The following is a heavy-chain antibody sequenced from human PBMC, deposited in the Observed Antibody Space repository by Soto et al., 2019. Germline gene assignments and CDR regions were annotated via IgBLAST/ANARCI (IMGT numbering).Heavy chain of an antibody. Sequence: QVQLVESGGGVVQPGRSLRLSCAASGFTFSSYGMHWVRQAPGKGLEWVAVIWYDGSNKYYADPVKGRFTISRDNSKNTLYLQMNSLRAEDTAVYYCARDLGNYYYYGMDVWGQGTTVTVSS. CDR1: GFTFSSYG. CDR2: IWYDGSNK. V-gene: IGHV3-33*01. J-gene: IGHJ6*02. CDR3: ARDLGNYYYYGMDV.